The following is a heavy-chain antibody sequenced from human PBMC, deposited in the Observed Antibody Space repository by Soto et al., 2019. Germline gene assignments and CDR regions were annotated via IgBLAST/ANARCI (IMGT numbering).Heavy chain of an antibody. CDR2: IWYDGSNK. D-gene: IGHD2-15*01. V-gene: IGHV3-33*01. CDR1: GFTFSSYG. J-gene: IGHJ4*02. Sequence: GGSLRLSCAASGFTFSSYGMHWVRQAPGKGLEWVAVIWYDGSNKYYAAPVKGRFTISRDDSKNTLYLQMNSLKTEDTAVYYCTTPTLVAATPPLLATVDYWGQGTLVTVSS. CDR3: TTPTLVAATPPLLATVDY.